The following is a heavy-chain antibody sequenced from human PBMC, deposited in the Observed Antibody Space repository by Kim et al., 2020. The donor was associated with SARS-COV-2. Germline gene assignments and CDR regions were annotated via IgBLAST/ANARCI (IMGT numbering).Heavy chain of an antibody. Sequence: SVKVSCKASGGTFSSYAISWVRQAPGQGLEWMGRIIPILGIANYAQKFQGRVTITADKSTSTAYMELSSLRSEDTAVYYCARASISRGGSSLKDYWGQGTLVTVSS. CDR3: ARASISRGGSSLKDY. J-gene: IGHJ4*02. CDR2: IIPILGIA. D-gene: IGHD2-15*01. V-gene: IGHV1-69*04. CDR1: GGTFSSYA.